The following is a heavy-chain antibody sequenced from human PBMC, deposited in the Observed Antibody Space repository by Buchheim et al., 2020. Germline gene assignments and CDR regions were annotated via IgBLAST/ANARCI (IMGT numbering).Heavy chain of an antibody. J-gene: IGHJ4*02. CDR2: IYYSGST. Sequence: QLQLQESGPGLVKPSETLSLTCTVSGGSISSSSYYWGWIRQPPGKGLEWIGSIYYSGSTYYNPSLKSRVTISVDTSKKQFFLKLSSVTAADTAVYYCARREGGYYDSSGYYYGRPFDYWGQGTL. V-gene: IGHV4-39*01. D-gene: IGHD3-22*01. CDR1: GGSISSSSYY. CDR3: ARREGGYYDSSGYYYGRPFDY.